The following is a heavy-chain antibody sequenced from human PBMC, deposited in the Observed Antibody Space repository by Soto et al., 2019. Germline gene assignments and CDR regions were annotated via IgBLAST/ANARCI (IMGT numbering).Heavy chain of an antibody. D-gene: IGHD2-21*01. CDR1: GVSFSCYY. CDR2: INHSGST. CDR3: ATTGVKYYFDY. J-gene: IGHJ4*02. Sequence: PSETLSLTCAVYGVSFSCYYWSWLRQPPGKGLEWIGEINHSGSTNYNPSLKSRVTISVDTSKNQFSLKLSSVTAADTAVYYCATTGVKYYFDYWGQGTPVTVSS. V-gene: IGHV4-34*01.